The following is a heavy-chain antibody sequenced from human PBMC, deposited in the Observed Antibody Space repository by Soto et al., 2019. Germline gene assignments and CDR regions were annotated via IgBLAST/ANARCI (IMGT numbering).Heavy chain of an antibody. CDR3: VRDQDTYGQAVFDS. CDR2: IYSGGST. D-gene: IGHD2-15*01. CDR1: GFTVSSNY. J-gene: IGHJ4*02. V-gene: IGHV3-53*01. Sequence: PGGSLRLSCAASGFTVSSNYMSWVRQAPGKGLEWVSVIYSGGSTYYADSVKGRFTISRDNAKNTLFLQMNSLRVDDTALYFCVRDQDTYGQAVFDSWGQGTLVTVSS.